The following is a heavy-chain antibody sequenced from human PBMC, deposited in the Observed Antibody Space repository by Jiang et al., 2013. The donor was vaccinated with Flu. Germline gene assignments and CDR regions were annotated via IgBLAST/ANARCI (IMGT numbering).Heavy chain of an antibody. CDR1: GGSISSSSYY. D-gene: IGHD5-18*01. J-gene: IGHJ5*02. V-gene: IGHV4-39*01. CDR3: AKPHGYSYDFRGWFDP. Sequence: LLKPSETLSLTCTVSGGSISSSSYYWGWIRQPPRKGLEWIGSVYYSGSTYYNPSLKSRVTISVDTSKNQFSLKLTSVTAADTAVYYCAKPHGYSYDFRGWFDPWGQGTLVTVSS. CDR2: VYYSGST.